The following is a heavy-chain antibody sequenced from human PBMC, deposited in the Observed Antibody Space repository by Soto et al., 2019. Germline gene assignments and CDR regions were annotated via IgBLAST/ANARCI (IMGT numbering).Heavy chain of an antibody. V-gene: IGHV1-46*01. D-gene: IGHD3-22*01. CDR3: ARDLTREGDYYDRSGYYLDY. CDR2: INPSDDAT. Sequence: AASVKVSCKASGGTFSSYAISWVRQAPGQGLEWMGIINPSDDATSYAEKFQGRLTMTKDTSTSTVYMEMSSLRSEDTAVYYCARDLTREGDYYDRSGYYLDYWGQGTLVTVSS. CDR1: GGTFSSYA. J-gene: IGHJ4*02.